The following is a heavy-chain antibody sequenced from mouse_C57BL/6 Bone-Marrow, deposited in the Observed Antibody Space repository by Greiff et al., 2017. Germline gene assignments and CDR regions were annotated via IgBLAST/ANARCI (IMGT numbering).Heavy chain of an antibody. D-gene: IGHD2-5*01. CDR1: GYTFTSYD. J-gene: IGHJ1*03. Sequence: QVHVKQSGPELVKPGASVKLSCKASGYTFTSYDINWVKQRPGQGLEWIGWIYPRDGSTKYNEKFKGKATLTVDTSSSTAYMELHSLTSEDSAVYCCARDSNYGGVLYWYFDVWGTGTTVTVSS. CDR3: ARDSNYGGVLYWYFDV. V-gene: IGHV1-85*01. CDR2: IYPRDGST.